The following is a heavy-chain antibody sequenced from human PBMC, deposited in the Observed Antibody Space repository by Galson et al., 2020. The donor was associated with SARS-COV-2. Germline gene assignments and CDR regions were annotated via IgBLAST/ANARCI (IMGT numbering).Heavy chain of an antibody. D-gene: IGHD3-10*01. V-gene: IGHV3-7*03. Sequence: GGSLRLSCAASGFTFSNYWMNWVRQAPGKGLEWVANIKQDGSEKYYVDSVKGRFTISRDNAKNSLYLQMNSLRAEDTAVYYCARDTMVRGPPNSGFYYYYGMDVWGQGTTVTVSS. J-gene: IGHJ6*02. CDR2: IKQDGSEK. CDR1: GFTFSNYW. CDR3: ARDTMVRGPPNSGFYYYYGMDV.